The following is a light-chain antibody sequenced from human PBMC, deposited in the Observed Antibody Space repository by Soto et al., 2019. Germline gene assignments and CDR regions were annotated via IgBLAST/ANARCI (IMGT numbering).Light chain of an antibody. CDR1: SSDVGNYNL. CDR3: CSYSKSRTWV. Sequence: QSALTQPASVSGSPGQSITISCTGASSDVGNYNLVSWYQQYPGKVPKLMIYEVIKRPSGVSNRFSGSKSGNTASLTISGLQAEDEADYYCCSYSKSRTWVFGGGTKLTVL. V-gene: IGLV2-23*02. CDR2: EVI. J-gene: IGLJ3*02.